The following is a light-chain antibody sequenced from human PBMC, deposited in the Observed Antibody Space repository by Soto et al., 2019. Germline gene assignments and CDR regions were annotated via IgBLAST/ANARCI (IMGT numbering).Light chain of an antibody. CDR3: CSYAGSSTFAYV. CDR2: EGS. Sequence: QSALTQPASVSGSPGQSITISCTGTSSDVGSYNLVSWYQHHPGKAPKLIIYEGSKRPSGVSNRFSGSKSGNTASLTISGLQAEDDADFYCCSYAGSSTFAYVFGPGTKVTVL. V-gene: IGLV2-23*03. J-gene: IGLJ1*01. CDR1: SSDVGSYNL.